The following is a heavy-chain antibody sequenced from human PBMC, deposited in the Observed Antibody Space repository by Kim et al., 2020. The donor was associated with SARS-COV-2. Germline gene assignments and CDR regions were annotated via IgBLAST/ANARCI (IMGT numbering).Heavy chain of an antibody. J-gene: IGHJ3*02. D-gene: IGHD5-18*01. CDR1: GGSISSSSYY. Sequence: SETLSLTCTVSGGSISSSSYYWGWIRQPPGKGLEWIGSIYYSGSTYYNPSLKSRVTISVDTSKNQFSLKLSSVTAADTAVYYCASRLTTWIQLWLGDDAFYIWGQGTMVTVSS. CDR3: ASRLTTWIQLWLGDDAFYI. CDR2: IYYSGST. V-gene: IGHV4-39*01.